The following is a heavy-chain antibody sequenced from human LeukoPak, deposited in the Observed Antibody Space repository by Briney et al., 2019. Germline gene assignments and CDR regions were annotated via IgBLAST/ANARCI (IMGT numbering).Heavy chain of an antibody. CDR1: GGTFSSYA. Sequence: SVKVSCKASGGTFSSYAISWVRQAPGQGLEWMGGIIPIFGIANYAQKFQGRVTITADESTSTAYMELSSLRSDDTAVYYCARGDYVWGSYLPTYYFDYWGQGTLVTVSS. CDR2: IIPIFGIA. V-gene: IGHV1-69*01. D-gene: IGHD3-16*02. J-gene: IGHJ4*02. CDR3: ARGDYVWGSYLPTYYFDY.